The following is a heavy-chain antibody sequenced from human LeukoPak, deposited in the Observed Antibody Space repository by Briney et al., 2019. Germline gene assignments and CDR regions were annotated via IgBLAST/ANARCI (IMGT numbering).Heavy chain of an antibody. V-gene: IGHV3-7*01. J-gene: IGHJ4*02. CDR2: INQDGSEK. CDR1: GFTVSSNS. CDR3: ARERASGYCSGGGCYGYFDY. Sequence: GGSLRLSCTVSGFTVSSNSMSWVRQAPGKGLEWVANINQDGSEKFYVDSVKGRFTISRDNAKNSLYLQFNSLRAEDTAVYYCARERASGYCSGGGCYGYFDYWGQGTLVIVSS. D-gene: IGHD2-15*01.